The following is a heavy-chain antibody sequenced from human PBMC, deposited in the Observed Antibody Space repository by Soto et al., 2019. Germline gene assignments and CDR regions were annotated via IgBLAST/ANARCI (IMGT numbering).Heavy chain of an antibody. CDR2: IYHSGST. V-gene: IGHV4-30-2*01. CDR3: ARAQGAYYGSGVLHYYYDYGMDV. Sequence: PSETLSLTCAVSGGSISIGGYSLSWIRQPPGKGLEWVGYIYHSGSTYYNPSLKSRVTISVDRSKNQFSLKLSSVTAADTAVYYCARAQGAYYGSGVLHYYYDYGMDVWGQGITVTVSS. CDR1: GGSISIGGYS. D-gene: IGHD3-10*01. J-gene: IGHJ6*02.